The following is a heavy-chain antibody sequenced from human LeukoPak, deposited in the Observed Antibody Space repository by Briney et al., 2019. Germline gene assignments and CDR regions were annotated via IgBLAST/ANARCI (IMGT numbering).Heavy chain of an antibody. CDR3: AGGGAGASYFDY. J-gene: IGHJ4*02. CDR1: GGTFSSYA. V-gene: IGHV1-69*13. CDR2: IIPIFGTA. D-gene: IGHD1-26*01. Sequence: ASVKVSCKASGGTFSSYAISWVRQAPGQGLEWMGGIIPIFGTANYAQKFQGRVTITADESTSTAYMELSSLRSEDTAVYYCAGGGAGASYFDYWGQGTLVTVSS.